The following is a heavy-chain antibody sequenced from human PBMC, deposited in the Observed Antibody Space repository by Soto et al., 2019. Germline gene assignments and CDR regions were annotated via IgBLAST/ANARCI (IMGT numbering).Heavy chain of an antibody. Sequence: EVQLVQSGAEVKKPGESLKISCKGSGYSFTSYWIGWVRQMPGKGLEWMGIIYPGDSDTRYSPSFQGQVTISADKSISTAYRQWSSLQASDTAMYYCARHYCSGGSCYSAPTYYYYYGMDVWGQGTTVTVSS. CDR2: IYPGDSDT. CDR1: GYSFTSYW. V-gene: IGHV5-51*01. CDR3: ARHYCSGGSCYSAPTYYYYYGMDV. J-gene: IGHJ6*02. D-gene: IGHD2-15*01.